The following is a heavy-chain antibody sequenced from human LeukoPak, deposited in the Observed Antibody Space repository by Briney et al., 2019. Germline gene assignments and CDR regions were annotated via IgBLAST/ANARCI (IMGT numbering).Heavy chain of an antibody. D-gene: IGHD3-3*01. J-gene: IGHJ4*02. CDR2: INPRDGET. CDR3: GRDWELRFHQGGLDY. V-gene: IGHV1-2*06. CDR1: GYNFVGYY. Sequence: GASVKVSCKGSGYNFVGYYIHWVRQVPGQGLEWMGRINPRDGETSFAQKFQGRVTMTRDTSISTAYMELSGLRSDDTAVYYCGRDWELRFHQGGLDYWGQGTLVTASS.